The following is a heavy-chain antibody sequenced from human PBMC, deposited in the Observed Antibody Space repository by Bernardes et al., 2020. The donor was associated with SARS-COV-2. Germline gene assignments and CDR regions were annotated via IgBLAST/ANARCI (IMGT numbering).Heavy chain of an antibody. J-gene: IGHJ5*02. V-gene: IGHV4-39*01. D-gene: IGHD2-15*01. CDR1: GGSISSSSYY. CDR3: ARHLIYCSGGSCHSGWFDP. Sequence: SETLSLTCTVSGGSISSSSYYWGWIRQPPGKGLEWIGSIYYSGSTYYNPSLKSRVTISVDTSKNQFSLKLSSVTAADTAVYYCARHLIYCSGGSCHSGWFDPWGQGTLVTVSS. CDR2: IYYSGST.